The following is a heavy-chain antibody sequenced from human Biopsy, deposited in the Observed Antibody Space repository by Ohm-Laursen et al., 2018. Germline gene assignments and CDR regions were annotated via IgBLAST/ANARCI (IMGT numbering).Heavy chain of an antibody. CDR1: GDSINNYY. Sequence: GTLSLTCSVSGDSINNYYWSWIRQPAGKGLEWIGRIYTSGSPNYNLSLESRVTMSVDTSKNQFPLNLRSVTAADTAVYYCARGTGRYYVYGAFDIWGQGTVVTVSS. J-gene: IGHJ3*02. D-gene: IGHD1-26*01. CDR3: ARGTGRYYVYGAFDI. CDR2: IYTSGSP. V-gene: IGHV4-4*07.